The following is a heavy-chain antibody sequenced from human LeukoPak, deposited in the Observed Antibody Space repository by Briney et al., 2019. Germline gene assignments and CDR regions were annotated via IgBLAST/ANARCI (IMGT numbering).Heavy chain of an antibody. CDR1: GFTFSSYG. CDR2: ISYDGSNK. CDR3: AKVKVAYSSPPPFDY. V-gene: IGHV3-30*18. Sequence: HTGGSLRLSCAASGFTFSSYGMHWVRQAPGKGLEWVAVISYDGSNKYYADSVKGRFTISRDNSKNTLYLQMNSLRAEDTAVYYCAKVKVAYSSPPPFDYWGQGTLVTVSS. D-gene: IGHD6-13*01. J-gene: IGHJ4*02.